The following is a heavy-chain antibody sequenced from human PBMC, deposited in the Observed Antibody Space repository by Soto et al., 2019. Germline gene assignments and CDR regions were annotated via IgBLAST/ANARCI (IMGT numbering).Heavy chain of an antibody. CDR2: INSDGNST. D-gene: IGHD4-4*01. CDR1: GFTFSPFW. J-gene: IGHJ4*02. V-gene: IGHV3-74*01. Sequence: EVPLVESGGGLVQPGGSLRLSCAASGFTFSPFWMHWVRQVPGKGPVWVSRINSDGNSTSYADSVKGRVTISRDNAKNTVYLKMNSLGAEDRVWYYCARGSNPLDYGAQGPLVPVPS. CDR3: ARGSNPLDY.